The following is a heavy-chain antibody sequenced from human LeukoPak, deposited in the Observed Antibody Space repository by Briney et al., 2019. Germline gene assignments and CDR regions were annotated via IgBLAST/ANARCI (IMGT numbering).Heavy chain of an antibody. J-gene: IGHJ4*02. D-gene: IGHD2-2*01. CDR3: ARFSGYCSSTSCTPGD. Sequence: GGALKLSCAASGFTFSSYSMNWVLPAPGEGLGWGSSLSSSSSYIYYADSVKGRFTISRDNAKNSLYLQMNSLRAEDTAVYYCARFSGYCSSTSCTPGDWGQGTLVTVSS. V-gene: IGHV3-21*01. CDR1: GFTFSSYS. CDR2: LSSSSSYI.